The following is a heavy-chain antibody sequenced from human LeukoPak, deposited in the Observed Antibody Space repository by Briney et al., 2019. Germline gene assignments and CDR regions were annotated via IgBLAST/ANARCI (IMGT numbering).Heavy chain of an antibody. J-gene: IGHJ4*02. D-gene: IGHD2-21*02. CDR2: MNPNSGNT. V-gene: IGHV1-8*01. CDR3: ARSYCGGDCWDPTGFDY. Sequence: ASVKVSCKASGYTFTSYDINWVRQATGQGLEWMGWMNPNSGNTGHAQKFQGRVTMTRNTSISTAYMELSSLRSEDTAVYYCARSYCGGDCWDPTGFDYWGQGTLVTVSS. CDR1: GYTFTSYD.